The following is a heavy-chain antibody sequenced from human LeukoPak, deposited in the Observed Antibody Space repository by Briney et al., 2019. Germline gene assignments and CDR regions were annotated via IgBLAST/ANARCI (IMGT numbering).Heavy chain of an antibody. V-gene: IGHV3-30-3*01. CDR2: ISHDGDNT. Sequence: PGGSLRLSCEASGFAFGSYAMHWVRQAPGRGLEWVAVISHDGDNTNSGESVRGRFTLSRDNLKNTLYLQMNSLRAEDTAVYYCAKGQIWFGELLSFDYWGQGTLVTVSS. D-gene: IGHD3-10*01. CDR3: AKGQIWFGELLSFDY. J-gene: IGHJ4*02. CDR1: GFAFGSYA.